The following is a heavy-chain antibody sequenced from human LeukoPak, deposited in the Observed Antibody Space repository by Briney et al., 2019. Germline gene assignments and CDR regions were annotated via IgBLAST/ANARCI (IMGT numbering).Heavy chain of an antibody. CDR1: GYTFTSYE. V-gene: IGHV1-8*01. Sequence: GSVKVSCKASGYTFTSYELNWVRLATRQGLEWMAWMTPNNGNTVYAQKLQGRVTMTTDTSTSTAYMELRSLRSDDTAVYYCARGYCCDSSRTDYWGQGTLVTVSS. CDR2: MTPNNGNT. J-gene: IGHJ4*02. CDR3: ARGYCCDSSRTDY. D-gene: IGHD3-22*01.